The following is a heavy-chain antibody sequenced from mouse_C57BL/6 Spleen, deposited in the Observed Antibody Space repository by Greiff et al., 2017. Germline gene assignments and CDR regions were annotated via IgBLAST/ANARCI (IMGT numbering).Heavy chain of an antibody. D-gene: IGHD2-1*01. V-gene: IGHV3-6*01. J-gene: IGHJ2*01. CDR3: ARDLGNYDY. CDR2: ISYDGSN. Sequence: DVKLQESGPGLVKPSQSLSLTCSVTGYSITSGYYWNWIRQFPGNKLEWMGYISYDGSNNYNPSLKNRISITRDTSKNQFFLKLNSVTTEDTATYYCARDLGNYDYWGQGTTLTVSS. CDR1: GYSITSGYY.